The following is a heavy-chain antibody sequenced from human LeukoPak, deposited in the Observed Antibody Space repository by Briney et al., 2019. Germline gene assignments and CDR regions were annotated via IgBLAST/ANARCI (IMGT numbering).Heavy chain of an antibody. D-gene: IGHD6-6*01. Sequence: GASVKISCKASGYTCTGYYMHWVRQAPGQGIEWMGWINPNSGGTNYAQKFQGRVTMTRDTSISTAYMELSRLRSDDTAVYYCARVREYSSSSFDPAFDYWGQGTLATVSS. CDR3: ARVREYSSSSFDPAFDY. CDR1: GYTCTGYY. CDR2: INPNSGGT. J-gene: IGHJ4*02. V-gene: IGHV1-2*02.